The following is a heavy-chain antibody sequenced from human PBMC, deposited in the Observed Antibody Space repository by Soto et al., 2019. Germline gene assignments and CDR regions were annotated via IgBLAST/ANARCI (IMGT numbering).Heavy chain of an antibody. CDR2: INPSGGST. CDR1: GYTFTSYY. CDR3: ARDPPYCGGDCYQGDYGMDV. J-gene: IGHJ6*02. V-gene: IGHV1-46*01. D-gene: IGHD2-21*02. Sequence: ASVKVSCKASGYTFTSYYMHWVRQAPGQGLEWMGIINPSGGSTSYAQKFQGRVTMTGDTSTSTVYMELSSLRSEDTAVYYCARDPPYCGGDCYQGDYGMDVWGQGTTVTVSS.